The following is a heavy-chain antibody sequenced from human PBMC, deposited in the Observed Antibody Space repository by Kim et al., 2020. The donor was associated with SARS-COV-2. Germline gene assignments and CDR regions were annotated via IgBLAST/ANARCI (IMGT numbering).Heavy chain of an antibody. CDR2: RGGT. CDR3: ARTGSMDY. J-gene: IGHJ4*02. V-gene: IGHV1-2*02. Sequence: RGGTNYAQRFQGRVTMTRDTSITTAYMELSSLRSDDTAVYFCARTGSMDYWGQGTLVTVSS. D-gene: IGHD2-2*01.